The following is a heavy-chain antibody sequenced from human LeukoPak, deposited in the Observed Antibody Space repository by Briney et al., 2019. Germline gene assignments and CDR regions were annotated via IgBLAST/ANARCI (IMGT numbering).Heavy chain of an antibody. Sequence: ASVKVSCKASGYTFTSYDITWVRLATGQGLEWMGWMNPNTGKAGYAQKFQGRLTMTSNTSMTTAYMELSSLSSEDTAVYYCARVARRTYEWLSRPDYFDYWGQGTLVTVSS. D-gene: IGHD3-3*01. J-gene: IGHJ4*02. CDR2: MNPNTGKA. CDR3: ARVARRTYEWLSRPDYFDY. CDR1: GYTFTSYD. V-gene: IGHV1-8*01.